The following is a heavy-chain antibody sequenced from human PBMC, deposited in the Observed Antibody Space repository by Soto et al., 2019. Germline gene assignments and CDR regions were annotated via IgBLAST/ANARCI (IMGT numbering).Heavy chain of an antibody. CDR1: GFTFSSYG. J-gene: IGHJ4*02. CDR2: ISGSGGST. Sequence: GGSLRLSCAASGFTFSSYGMSWVRQAPGKGLEWVSAISGSGGSTYYADSLKGRFTISRDNSKNTPYLQMNSLRAEDTAVYYCAKSMGHFDYWGQGTLVTVSS. V-gene: IGHV3-23*01. CDR3: AKSMGHFDY.